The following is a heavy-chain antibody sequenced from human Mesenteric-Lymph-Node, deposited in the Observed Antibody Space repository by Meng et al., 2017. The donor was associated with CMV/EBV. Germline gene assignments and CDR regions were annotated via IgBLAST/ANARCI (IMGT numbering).Heavy chain of an antibody. V-gene: IGHV1-8*01. D-gene: IGHD5-24*01. Sequence: ASVTVSCKASGYTFTSYDSNWVRQATGQGLEGMGWMNPNSGNTGYAQKFQGRVTMTRNTSISTAYMELSSLGSEDTAVYYCARNLGRDGYNDYWGQGTLVTVSS. CDR3: ARNLGRDGYNDY. CDR2: MNPNSGNT. J-gene: IGHJ4*02. CDR1: GYTFTSYD.